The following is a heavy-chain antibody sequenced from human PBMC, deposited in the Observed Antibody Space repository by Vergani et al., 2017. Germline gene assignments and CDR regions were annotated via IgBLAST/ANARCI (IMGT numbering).Heavy chain of an antibody. J-gene: IGHJ5*02. CDR1: GGTFSSYA. CDR3: ARGPPSYCSGGSCYQRWFDP. V-gene: IGHV1-69*01. CDR2: IIPIFGTA. Sequence: QVQLVQSGAEVKKPGSSVKVSCKASGGTFSSYAISWVRQAPGQGLEWMGGIIPIFGTANYAQKLQGRVTITAGESTITAYMEVSSLRSEDTAVYYCARGPPSYCSGGSCYQRWFDPWGQGTLVTVSS. D-gene: IGHD2-15*01.